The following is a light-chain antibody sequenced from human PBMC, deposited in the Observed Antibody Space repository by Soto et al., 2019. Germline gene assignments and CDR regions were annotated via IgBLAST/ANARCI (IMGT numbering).Light chain of an antibody. Sequence: DIQMTQSPSSLSASVGDRVTITCRASQSISSYLDWYQQKPGKAPKLLIYAESSLQSGVPSRFSGSGSGTDFTLTISSLQPEDFATYYCQQSYSTLTLGQGSRVDIK. J-gene: IGKJ1*01. CDR2: AES. CDR3: QQSYSTLT. CDR1: QSISSY. V-gene: IGKV1-39*01.